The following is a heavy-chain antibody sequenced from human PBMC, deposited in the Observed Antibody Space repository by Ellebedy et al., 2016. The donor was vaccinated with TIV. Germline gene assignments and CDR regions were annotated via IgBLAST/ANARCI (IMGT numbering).Heavy chain of an antibody. CDR3: VGFGVFNL. CDR1: GFSFRNFW. J-gene: IGHJ5*02. Sequence: LSLTCAACGFSFRNFWMSWVRQAPGKGLEWVAHIKTYGSETYYVDSVKGRFTITRENAKNALFLQMDGLRVDDSAVYYCVGFGVFNLWGKGAPVTVSS. CDR2: IKTYGSET. V-gene: IGHV3-7*01. D-gene: IGHD3-3*01.